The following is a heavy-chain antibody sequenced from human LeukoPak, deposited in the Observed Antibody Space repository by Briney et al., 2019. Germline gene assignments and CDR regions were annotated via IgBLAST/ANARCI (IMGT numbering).Heavy chain of an antibody. J-gene: IGHJ4*02. CDR1: GFTFSSFN. D-gene: IGHD6-19*01. Sequence: AGGSLRLSCAASGFTFSSFNMNWVRQAPGKGLEWISYISSGSSSMYYADSVKGRFTISRDNAKNSLYLQMNSLRAEDTAVYYCSVPGGYWSQGTLVTVSS. CDR2: ISSGSSSM. V-gene: IGHV3-48*01. CDR3: SVPGGY.